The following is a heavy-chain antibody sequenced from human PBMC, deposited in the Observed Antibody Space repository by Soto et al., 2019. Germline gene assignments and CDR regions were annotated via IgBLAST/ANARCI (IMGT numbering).Heavy chain of an antibody. CDR3: TRDTPGARWYFDY. Sequence: ASVKVSCKASGYTFTSYGISWVRQAPGQGLEWMGWISAYNGNTNYAQSLQGRVTMTTDTSASTVYMQLSSLRSDDTAVYFCTRDTPGARWYFDYWGQGTLVTVSS. J-gene: IGHJ4*02. D-gene: IGHD6-13*01. CDR2: ISAYNGNT. V-gene: IGHV1-18*01. CDR1: GYTFTSYG.